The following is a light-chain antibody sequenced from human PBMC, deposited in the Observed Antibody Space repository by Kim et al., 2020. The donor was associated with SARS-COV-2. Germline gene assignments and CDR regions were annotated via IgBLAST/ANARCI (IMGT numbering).Light chain of an antibody. CDR2: AAS. V-gene: IGKV1-8*01. J-gene: IGKJ1*01. CDR1: QDISAY. CDR3: QQYHSYPRT. Sequence: AIRMTQSPSPLSASTGDRVTITCRASQDISAYLAWYQQKPGKAPELLIYAASTLQSGVPSRFSGSGSGTNFTLTISCLQSEDFGNYYCQQYHSYPRTFGQGTKVEIK.